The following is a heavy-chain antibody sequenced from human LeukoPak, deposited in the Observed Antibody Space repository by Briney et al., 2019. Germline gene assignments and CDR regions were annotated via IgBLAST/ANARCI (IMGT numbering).Heavy chain of an antibody. Sequence: ASVKVSCKASRYTFTSYDINWVRQATGQGLECMGWMNSNSGNTGYAQKFQGKVTMTRNTSISTAYMELSSLRSEDTAVYYCARGIRITIFGVGAEGYWGQGTLVTVSS. D-gene: IGHD3-3*01. CDR1: RYTFTSYD. CDR3: ARGIRITIFGVGAEGY. V-gene: IGHV1-8*01. J-gene: IGHJ4*02. CDR2: MNSNSGNT.